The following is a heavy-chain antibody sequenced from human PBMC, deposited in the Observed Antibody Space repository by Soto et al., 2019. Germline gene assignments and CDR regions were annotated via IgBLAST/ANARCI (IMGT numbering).Heavy chain of an antibody. CDR3: ARLVVVAPVANA. CDR2: IFYTGTT. CDR1: GGSFSGYY. Sequence: SETLSLTCAVYGGSFSGYYWSWIRQPPGKGLEWVGGIFYTGTTYYSPSLKDRVTISVDTSKNSFSLNLTSVTAADTAVYFCARLVVVAPVANAWGQGTLVTVS. J-gene: IGHJ5*02. V-gene: IGHV4-34*12. D-gene: IGHD2-2*01.